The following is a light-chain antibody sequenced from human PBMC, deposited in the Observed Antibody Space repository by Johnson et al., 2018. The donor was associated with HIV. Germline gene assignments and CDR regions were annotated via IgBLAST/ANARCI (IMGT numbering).Light chain of an antibody. CDR1: SSNIGNNY. CDR3: GTWDSSLSVYV. J-gene: IGLJ1*01. Sequence: QSVLTQPPSVSAAPGQKVTISCSGSSSNIGNNYVSWYQQLPGTAPKLLIYDNNKRPSGIPDRFSGSKSGTSATLGITGLQTGDEADYYCGTWDSSLSVYVFVTGTKATVL. V-gene: IGLV1-51*01. CDR2: DNN.